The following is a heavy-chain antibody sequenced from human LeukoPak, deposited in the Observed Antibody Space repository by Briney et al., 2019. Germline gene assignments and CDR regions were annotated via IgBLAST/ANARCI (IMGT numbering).Heavy chain of an antibody. Sequence: GGSLRLSCAASGFTFSSYAMSWARQAPGKGLEWVSAISGSGGSTYYADSVKGRFTISRDNSKNTLYLQMNSLRAEDTAVYYCAKVDGITMVRGVLDYWGQGTLVTVSS. CDR1: GFTFSSYA. CDR3: AKVDGITMVRGVLDY. D-gene: IGHD3-10*01. V-gene: IGHV3-23*01. CDR2: ISGSGGST. J-gene: IGHJ4*02.